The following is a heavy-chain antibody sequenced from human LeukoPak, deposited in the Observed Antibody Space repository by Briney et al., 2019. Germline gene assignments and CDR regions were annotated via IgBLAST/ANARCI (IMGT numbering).Heavy chain of an antibody. D-gene: IGHD2/OR15-2a*01. V-gene: IGHV1-2*02. J-gene: IGHJ4*02. CDR3: ARTLSDSGLSY. Sequence: ASVKVSCKASGYTFTGYYMHWVRQAPGQGLEWMGWINPNSGGTNYAQKFQGRVTMTTDTSTSTAYMELSSLRSEDTAVYYCARTLSDSGLSYWGQGTLVTVSS. CDR2: INPNSGGT. CDR1: GYTFTGYY.